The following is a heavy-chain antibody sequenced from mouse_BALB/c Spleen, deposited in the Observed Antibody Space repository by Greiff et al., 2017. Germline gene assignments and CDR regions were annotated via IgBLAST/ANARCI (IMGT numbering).Heavy chain of an antibody. CDR3: ATYYRYDNYAMDY. V-gene: IGHV1-82*01. CDR2: IYPGDGDT. D-gene: IGHD2-14*01. J-gene: IGHJ4*01. Sequence: VQLQQSGPELVKPGASVKISCKASGYAFSSSWMNWVKQRPGQGLEWIGRIYPGDGDTNYNGKFKGKATLTADKSSSTAYMQLSSLTSVDSAVYFCATYYRYDNYAMDYWGQGTSVTVAS. CDR1: GYAFSSSW.